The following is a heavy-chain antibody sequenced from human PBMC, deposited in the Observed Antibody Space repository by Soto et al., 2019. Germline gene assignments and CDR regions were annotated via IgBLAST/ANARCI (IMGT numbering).Heavy chain of an antibody. J-gene: IGHJ2*01. D-gene: IGHD3-3*01. CDR3: ARELGVLRLVQWLGLVTGDLYFDL. V-gene: IGHV3-7*01. Sequence: EVQLVESGGALVQRGGSLRLSCRASGFSFSASWMTWVRQAPGKGLEWVANIKDDGSETYYLDSVKGRFTVSRDNTKDSLFLQMESLRAEDTAVYYCARELGVLRLVQWLGLVTGDLYFDLWGRGTLVTVSS. CDR1: GFSFSASW. CDR2: IKDDGSET.